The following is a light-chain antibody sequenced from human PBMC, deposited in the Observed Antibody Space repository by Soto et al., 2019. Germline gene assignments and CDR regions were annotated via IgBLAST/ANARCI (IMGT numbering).Light chain of an antibody. J-gene: IGLJ1*01. Sequence: QSALTQPASVSGSPGQSITISCTGTSSDVGNYNLVSWYQQHPGKAPKLMIYEGSRRPSGVSNRFSGSKSGNAASLTISGLQAEDEADYYCRSYASDSTYVFGSGTKLTVL. CDR2: EGS. V-gene: IGLV2-23*01. CDR1: SSDVGNYNL. CDR3: RSYASDSTYV.